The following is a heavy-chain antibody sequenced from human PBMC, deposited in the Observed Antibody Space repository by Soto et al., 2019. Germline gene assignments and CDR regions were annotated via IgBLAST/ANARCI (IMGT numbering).Heavy chain of an antibody. CDR1: GFTFTSYA. CDR3: ARGSAYSDYDLEY. J-gene: IGHJ4*02. V-gene: IGHV3-23*01. CDR2: ISGTGGST. D-gene: IGHD4-17*01. Sequence: GGSLRLSCAASGFTFTSYAMTWVRQAPGKGLEWVSGISGTGGSTYYADSVKGRFTISRDKSKNTLYLHVNSLRAEDTAVYYCARGSAYSDYDLEYWGQGTLVTVSS.